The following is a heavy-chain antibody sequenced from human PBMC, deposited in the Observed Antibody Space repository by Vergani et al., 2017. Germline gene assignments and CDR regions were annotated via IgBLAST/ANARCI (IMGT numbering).Heavy chain of an antibody. V-gene: IGHV3-23*01. D-gene: IGHD5-12*01. CDR1: GFTLSSYA. CDR2: ISGSGGST. Sequence: EVQLLESGGGLVQPGGSLRLSCAASGFTLSSYAMSWVRQAPGKGLEWVSAISGSGGSTYYADSVKGRFTISRDNSKNTLYLQMNSLRAEDTAVYYCARVGSGYDRYYYYYYMDVWGKGTTVTVSS. J-gene: IGHJ6*03. CDR3: ARVGSGYDRYYYYYYMDV.